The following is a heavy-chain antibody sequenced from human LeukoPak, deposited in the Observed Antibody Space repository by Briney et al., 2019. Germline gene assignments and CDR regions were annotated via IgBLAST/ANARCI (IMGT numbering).Heavy chain of an antibody. J-gene: IGHJ4*02. CDR2: INTNGGST. CDR1: GFTFGSYA. D-gene: IGHD3-22*01. V-gene: IGHV3-23*01. Sequence: SGGSLRLSCAASGFTFGSYAMSWVRQAPGKGLEWVSGINTNGGSTAYADSVKGRFTISRDNPRNTLYMQMNSLRAEDTALYYCAIMHPYYDGNGYWVQWGQGTLVTVSS. CDR3: AIMHPYYDGNGYWVQ.